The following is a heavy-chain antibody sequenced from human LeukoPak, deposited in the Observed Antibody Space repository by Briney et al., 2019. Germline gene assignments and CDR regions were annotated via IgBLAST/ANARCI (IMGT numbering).Heavy chain of an antibody. V-gene: IGHV4-31*03. CDR3: ARHMSVSYDAFDL. J-gene: IGHJ3*01. CDR1: GGSISSGGYY. CDR2: IYYSGST. D-gene: IGHD3-10*01. Sequence: SETLSLTCTVSGGSISSGGYYWSWIRQHPGKGLEWIGYIYYSGSTYYNPSLKSRVTISVDTSKNQFSLTVTSVTAADTAVYYCARHMSVSYDAFDLWGRGTTVTVSS.